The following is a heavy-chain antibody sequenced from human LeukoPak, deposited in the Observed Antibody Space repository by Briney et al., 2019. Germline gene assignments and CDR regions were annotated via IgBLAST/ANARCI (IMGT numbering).Heavy chain of an antibody. V-gene: IGHV1-8*01. J-gene: IGHJ4*02. Sequence: GPSVKVSCKASGYSFTSYDVNWVRQATGQGLEWMGWMNPNSGNTGYAQKFQGRVTMTRNTSISTAYMELSSLRSEDTAVYYCARWRYGYVIDYWGQGTLVTVSS. CDR1: GYSFTSYD. CDR2: MNPNSGNT. D-gene: IGHD5-18*01. CDR3: ARWRYGYVIDY.